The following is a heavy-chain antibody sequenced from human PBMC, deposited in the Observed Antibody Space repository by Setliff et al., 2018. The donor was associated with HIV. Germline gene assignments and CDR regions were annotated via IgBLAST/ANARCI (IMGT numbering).Heavy chain of an antibody. D-gene: IGHD6-6*01. CDR3: ARDWSMTSRESNWFDP. CDR2: INPNSGGT. V-gene: IGHV1-2*02. J-gene: IGHJ5*02. Sequence: ASVKVSCKASGYTFTGYYMHWVRQAPGQGLEWMGWINPNSGGTNYAQKFQGRVTMTRDTSISTAYMELSRLRSDDTAVYYCARDWSMTSRESNWFDPWGQGTLVTVSS. CDR1: GYTFTGYY.